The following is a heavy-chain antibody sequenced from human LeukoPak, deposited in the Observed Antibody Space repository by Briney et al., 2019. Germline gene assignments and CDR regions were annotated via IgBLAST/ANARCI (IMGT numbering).Heavy chain of an antibody. D-gene: IGHD3-22*01. CDR3: ASLTYYYDSSGYSHLDY. Sequence: SGTLSLTCAVSGGSINNNDWWNWWSWVRQPPGKGLEWIGEIFHSGSSNYNPSLKSRVTMSVDTSKNQFSLKLSSVTAADTAVYYCASLTYYYDSSGYSHLDYRGQGTLVTVSS. CDR1: GGSINNNDWWNW. V-gene: IGHV4-4*02. CDR2: IFHSGSS. J-gene: IGHJ4*02.